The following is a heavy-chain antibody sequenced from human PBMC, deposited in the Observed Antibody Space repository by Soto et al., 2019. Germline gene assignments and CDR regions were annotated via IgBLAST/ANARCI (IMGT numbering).Heavy chain of an antibody. CDR1: GLTFSSHV. CDR3: AKRSQPYYYYYNMDV. CDR2: IRGSGATT. V-gene: IGHV3-23*01. Sequence: GGSLRLSCAASGLTFSSHVMSWVRQAPGKGLEWVSSIRGSGATTYYADSVRGRFTISRDNSKNTLYLQMNSLRAEDTAVYFCAKRSQPYYYYYNMDVWGQGTTVTVSS. D-gene: IGHD6-13*01. J-gene: IGHJ6*02.